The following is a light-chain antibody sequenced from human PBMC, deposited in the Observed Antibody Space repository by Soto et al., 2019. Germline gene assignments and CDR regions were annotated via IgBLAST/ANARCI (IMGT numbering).Light chain of an antibody. CDR3: QQYYSYPPT. CDR1: QTIRSH. V-gene: IGKV1-39*01. CDR2: KAS. Sequence: DIQMTQSPSSLSSSLGDSVIITFRASQTIRSHLNWYQQKPGEAPDLLIYKASNLESGVPSRFSGSGSGTDFTLTISCLQSEDFATYYCQQYYSYPPTFGQGTKVDIK. J-gene: IGKJ1*01.